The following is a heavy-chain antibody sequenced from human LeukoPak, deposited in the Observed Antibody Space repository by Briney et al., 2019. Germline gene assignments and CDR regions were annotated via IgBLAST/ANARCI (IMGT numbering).Heavy chain of an antibody. CDR1: GGSISSSY. CDR2: IYYSGST. CDR3: ARVGFGNTPHPIDY. Sequence: SETLSLTCTVSGGSISSSYWSWIRQPPGKGLEWIGYIYYSGSTNYNPSLKSRVTISVDTSKNQFSLKLSSVTAADTAVYYCARVGFGNTPHPIDYWGQGALVTVSS. J-gene: IGHJ4*02. V-gene: IGHV4-59*01. D-gene: IGHD4-23*01.